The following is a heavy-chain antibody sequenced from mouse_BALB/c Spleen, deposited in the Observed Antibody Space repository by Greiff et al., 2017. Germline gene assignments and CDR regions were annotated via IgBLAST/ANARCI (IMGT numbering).Heavy chain of an antibody. CDR3: ARSYYLYYAMDY. CDR2: ISSGSSTI. Sequence: DVKLVESGGGLVQPGGSRKLSCAASGFTFSSFGMHWVRQAPEKGLEWVAYISSGSSTIYYADTVKGRFTISRDNPKNTLFLQMTSLRSEDTAMYYCARSYYLYYAMDYWGQGTSVTVSS. D-gene: IGHD1-1*02. CDR1: GFTFSSFG. J-gene: IGHJ4*01. V-gene: IGHV5-17*02.